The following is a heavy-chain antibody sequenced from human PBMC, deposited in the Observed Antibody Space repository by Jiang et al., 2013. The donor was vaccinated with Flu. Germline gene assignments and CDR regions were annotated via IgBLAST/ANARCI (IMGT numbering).Heavy chain of an antibody. J-gene: IGHJ6*04. V-gene: IGHV1-2*04. CDR1: GYTFTGYY. Sequence: GAEVKKPGSSVKVSCKASGYTFTGYYMHWVRQAPGQGLEWMGWINPNSGGTNYAQKFQGWVTMTRDTSISTAYMELSRLRSDDTAVYYCARVRGMSGWYDGGSYYGMDVWGKGTTVTVSS. D-gene: IGHD6-19*01. CDR3: ARVRGMSGWYDGGSYYGMDV. CDR2: INPNSGGT.